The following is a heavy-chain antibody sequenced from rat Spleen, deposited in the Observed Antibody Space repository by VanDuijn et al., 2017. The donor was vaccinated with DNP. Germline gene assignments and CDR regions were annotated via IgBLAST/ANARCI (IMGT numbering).Heavy chain of an antibody. CDR3: ATQGDYGYNYYFDY. D-gene: IGHD1-9*01. CDR2: IYTSGGIT. CDR1: GFTFSSFP. Sequence: EVQLVESGGGLVQPGRSMKLSCAASGFTFSSFPMAWVRQAPTKGLEWVATIYTSGGITYYRDSVKGRFTISRDNARNTLYLQMDSLRSEDTATYYCATQGDYGYNYYFDYWGQGVMVTVSS. V-gene: IGHV5-46*01. J-gene: IGHJ2*01.